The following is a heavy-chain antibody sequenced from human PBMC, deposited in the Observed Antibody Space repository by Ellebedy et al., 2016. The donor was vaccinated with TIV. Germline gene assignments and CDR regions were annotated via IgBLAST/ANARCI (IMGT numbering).Heavy chain of an antibody. V-gene: IGHV4-31*03. CDR2: IDYSGNT. J-gene: IGHJ4*02. CDR1: GGSVSSGSYY. D-gene: IGHD4-23*01. CDR3: ARATTVITCDFDY. Sequence: MPSETLSLTCTVSGGSVSSGSYYWSWIRQHPVTGLEWIGYIDYSGNTYYNASLKSRVTVSVDTSKNQFSLKLSSVTAADTAVYYCARATTVITCDFDYWGQGTLVTVSS.